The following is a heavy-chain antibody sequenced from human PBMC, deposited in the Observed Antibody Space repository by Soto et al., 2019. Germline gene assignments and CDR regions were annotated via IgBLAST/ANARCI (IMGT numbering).Heavy chain of an antibody. CDR3: ARYWGEWFGGLNWFDP. CDR1: GGSISSYY. D-gene: IGHD3-3*01. J-gene: IGHJ5*02. V-gene: IGHV4-59*08. Sequence: PSETLSLTCTVSGGSISSYYWSWIRQPPGKGLEWIGYIYYSGSTNYNPSLKSRVTISVDTSKNQFSLKLSSVTAADTAVYYCARYWGEWFGGLNWFDPWGQGTLVTVSS. CDR2: IYYSGST.